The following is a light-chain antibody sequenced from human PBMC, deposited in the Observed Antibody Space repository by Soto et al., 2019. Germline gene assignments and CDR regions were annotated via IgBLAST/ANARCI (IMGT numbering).Light chain of an antibody. Sequence: EIVLTQSPGTLSLSPGDRATLYCRASQSLAWYQQKPGQAPRLLIYGASSRATGIPDRFSGSGSGTDFTLTISRLEPEDFAVYYCQQYGSSPLTFGGGTRVEVK. V-gene: IGKV3-20*01. CDR1: QS. J-gene: IGKJ4*01. CDR3: QQYGSSPLT. CDR2: GAS.